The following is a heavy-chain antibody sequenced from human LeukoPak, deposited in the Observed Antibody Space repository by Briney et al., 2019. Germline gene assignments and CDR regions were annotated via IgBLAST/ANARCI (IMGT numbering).Heavy chain of an antibody. Sequence: SVKLSCKASGGTFSSYAISWVRQAPGQGLEWMGRIIPIFGTANYAQKFQCRVTITTDESTSTSYMELSSLRSEDTAVYYCARSPWGAFWSGSYFDYWGQGTLVTVSS. D-gene: IGHD3-3*01. V-gene: IGHV1-69*05. CDR1: GGTFSSYA. CDR3: ARSPWGAFWSGSYFDY. CDR2: IIPIFGTA. J-gene: IGHJ4*02.